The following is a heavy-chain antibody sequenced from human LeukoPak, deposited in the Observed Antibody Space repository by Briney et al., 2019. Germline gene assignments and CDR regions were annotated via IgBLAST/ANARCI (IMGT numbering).Heavy chain of an antibody. J-gene: IGHJ4*02. V-gene: IGHV4-39*07. CDR3: ARLTPYDSSGYYIRYYFDY. CDR1: GGSISSSSYY. Sequence: PSETLSLTCTVSGGSISSSSYYWGWIRQPPGKGLEWIGSIYYSGSTYYNPSLKSRVTISVDTSKNQFSLKLSSVTAADTAVYYCARLTPYDSSGYYIRYYFDYWGQGTLVTVSS. D-gene: IGHD3-22*01. CDR2: IYYSGST.